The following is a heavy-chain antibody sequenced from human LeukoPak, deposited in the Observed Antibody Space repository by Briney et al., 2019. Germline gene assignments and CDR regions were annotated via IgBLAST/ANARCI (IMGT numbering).Heavy chain of an antibody. CDR3: ARAGRISPVWIDP. D-gene: IGHD2-15*01. Sequence: GASVKVSCTASGYTLTGYYMHWVRQAPGQGLEWMGRINPNSGGTNYAQKFQGRVTMTRDTSISTAYMELSRLRSDDTAVYYGARAGRISPVWIDPWGQGTLVTVSS. V-gene: IGHV1-2*06. CDR2: INPNSGGT. CDR1: GYTLTGYY. J-gene: IGHJ5*02.